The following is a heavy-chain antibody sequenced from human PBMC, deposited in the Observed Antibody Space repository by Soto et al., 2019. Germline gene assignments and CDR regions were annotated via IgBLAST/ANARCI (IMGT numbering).Heavy chain of an antibody. D-gene: IGHD3-16*02. V-gene: IGHV4-59*08. CDR2: IYYSGST. Sequence: ETLSLTCTVSGGSISSYYWSWIRQPPGKGLEWIGYIYYSGSTNYNPSLKSRVTISVDTSKNQFSLKLSSVTAADTAVYYCARSKGSYRWLDYWGQGTLVTVSS. CDR3: ARSKGSYRWLDY. J-gene: IGHJ4*02. CDR1: GGSISSYY.